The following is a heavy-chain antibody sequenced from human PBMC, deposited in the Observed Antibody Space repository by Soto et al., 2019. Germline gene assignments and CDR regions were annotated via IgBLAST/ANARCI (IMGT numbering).Heavy chain of an antibody. Sequence: SETLSLTCTVSGGSISSSSYYWGWIRQPPGKGLEWIGSIYYSGSTYYNPSLKSRVTISVDTSKNHFSLKLSSVTAADTAVYYCARVGGSYRSWFDPWGQGTLVTVSS. J-gene: IGHJ5*02. CDR3: ARVGGSYRSWFDP. CDR2: IYYSGST. V-gene: IGHV4-39*02. CDR1: GGSISSSSYY. D-gene: IGHD1-26*01.